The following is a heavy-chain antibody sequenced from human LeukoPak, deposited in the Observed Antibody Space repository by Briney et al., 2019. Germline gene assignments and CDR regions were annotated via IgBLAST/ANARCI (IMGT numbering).Heavy chain of an antibody. V-gene: IGHV3-53*05. CDR2: IYSGGST. Sequence: GGSLRLSCAASGFTVSSDYMSWVRQAPGKGLEWVSVIYSGGSTYYADSVKGRFTISRDKSKNTVYLQMNSLRFEDTAMYFCARNWFDPWGQGTLVTVSS. CDR3: ARNWFDP. J-gene: IGHJ5*02. CDR1: GFTVSSDY.